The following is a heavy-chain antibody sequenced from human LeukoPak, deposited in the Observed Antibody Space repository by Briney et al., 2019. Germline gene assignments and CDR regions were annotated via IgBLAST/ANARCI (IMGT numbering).Heavy chain of an antibody. CDR1: GFTFSSYW. CDR3: ARDYYVLWSSSSSSYFDY. D-gene: IGHD6-6*01. J-gene: IGHJ4*02. V-gene: IGHV3-7*01. CDR2: IKQDGSEK. Sequence: PGGSLRLSCAASGFTFSSYWMSWVRQAPGKGLEWVANIKQDGSEKFYVESVKGRFTISRDNAKNSLYLQMNSLRAEDTAVYYCARDYYVLWSSSSSSYFDYWGQGTLVTVSS.